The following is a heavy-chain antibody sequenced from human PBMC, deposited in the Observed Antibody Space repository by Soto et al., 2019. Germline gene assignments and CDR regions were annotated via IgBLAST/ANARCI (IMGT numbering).Heavy chain of an antibody. V-gene: IGHV3-23*01. CDR2: IVGTGGST. D-gene: IGHD3-3*01. Sequence: GSLRLSCAASGFTFTAYAMTWFRQAPGKGLEGVPAIVGTGGSTYYADSVKGRFTISRDNTKDTLYLQMNSLRAEDTAMYFCVRDWDDFWSGRRSYKFFYGMDVWGQGTTVTVSS. CDR1: GFTFTAYA. J-gene: IGHJ6*02. CDR3: VRDWDDFWSGRRSYKFFYGMDV.